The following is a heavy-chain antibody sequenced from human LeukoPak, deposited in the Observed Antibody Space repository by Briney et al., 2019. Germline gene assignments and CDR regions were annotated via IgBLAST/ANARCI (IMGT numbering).Heavy chain of an antibody. CDR2: IYSSGST. V-gene: IGHV4-4*07. CDR3: ARGVYYDGSGYYLHFDY. J-gene: IGHJ4*02. CDR1: GGSISNYF. Sequence: SETLSLTCTVSGGSISNYFWSWIRQPAGKGLEWIGRIYSSGSTNYHPSLKSRVTMSVDTSRNQFSLKLSSVTAADTAVYYCARGVYYDGSGYYLHFDYWGQGTLVTVSS. D-gene: IGHD3-22*01.